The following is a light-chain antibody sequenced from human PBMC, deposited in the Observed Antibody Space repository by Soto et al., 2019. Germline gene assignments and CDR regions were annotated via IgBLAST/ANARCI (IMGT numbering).Light chain of an antibody. J-gene: IGKJ3*01. Sequence: EIVLTQSPGTLSLSPGERATLSCRASQRVNNNYVAWYQQKAGQAPSLLIYGASSRATGIPDRFSGSGSGTDFTLTISRLEPKDSAVYYCQQYGISPGFTFGPGTKVDIK. V-gene: IGKV3-20*01. CDR3: QQYGISPGFT. CDR1: QRVNNNY. CDR2: GAS.